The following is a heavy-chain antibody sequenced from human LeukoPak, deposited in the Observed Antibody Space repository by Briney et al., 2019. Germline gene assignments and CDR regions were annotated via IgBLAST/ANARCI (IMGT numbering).Heavy chain of an antibody. CDR2: ISGSGGST. D-gene: IGHD3-10*01. CDR3: AKGALGYGSGSYSLSPLDY. J-gene: IGHJ4*02. Sequence: GGSLRLSCAASGFTFSSYGMSWVRQAPGKGLEWVSAISGSGGSTYYADPVKGRFTISRDNSKNTLYLQMNSLRAEDTAVYYCAKGALGYGSGSYSLSPLDYWGQGTLVTVSS. V-gene: IGHV3-23*01. CDR1: GFTFSSYG.